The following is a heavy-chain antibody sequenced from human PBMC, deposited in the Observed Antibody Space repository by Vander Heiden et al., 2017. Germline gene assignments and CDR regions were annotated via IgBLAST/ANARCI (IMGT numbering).Heavy chain of an antibody. Sequence: QVQLQQSGPGLVKPSQTLSLTFAIPGDSGSSNSAAWNRFRQSPSRGLELLGRTYYRSKWYNDYAVSVKSRITINPDTSKNQFSLQLNSVTPEDTAVYYCARDSGYCSGGSCYPGDGMDVWGQGTTVTVSS. V-gene: IGHV6-1*01. J-gene: IGHJ6*02. CDR3: ARDSGYCSGGSCYPGDGMDV. CDR1: GDSGSSNSAA. CDR2: TYYRSKWYN. D-gene: IGHD2-15*01.